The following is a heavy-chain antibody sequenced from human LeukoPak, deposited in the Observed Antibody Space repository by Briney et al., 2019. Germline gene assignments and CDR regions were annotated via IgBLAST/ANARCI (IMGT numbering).Heavy chain of an antibody. V-gene: IGHV2-5*02. CDR1: GFSLYSSGVG. D-gene: IGHD1/OR15-1a*01. CDR3: AYRRPGHLTGWDNSYFDN. J-gene: IGHJ4*02. Sequence: GSGPTLVNPTQTLTLTCTFSGFSLYSSGVGVGWIRQPPGKALEWLAVIYWDDDKRYNPSLRSRLTMSKDASKSQVFLVMSNMDPVDTATYYCAYRRPGHLTGWDNSYFDNWGPGTLVTVSS. CDR2: IYWDDDK.